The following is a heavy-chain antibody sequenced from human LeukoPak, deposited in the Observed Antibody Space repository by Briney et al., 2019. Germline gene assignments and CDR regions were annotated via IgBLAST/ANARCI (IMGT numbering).Heavy chain of an antibody. V-gene: IGHV3-48*01. Sequence: GGSLRLSCAASGFTFSSYSMNWVRQAPGKGLEWVSYISSSSSTIYYADSVKGRFTISRDNAKNSLYLQMNSLRAEDTAVYYCARDYYDSSGYWWFDPWGQGALVTVSS. J-gene: IGHJ5*02. CDR3: ARDYYDSSGYWWFDP. CDR1: GFTFSSYS. D-gene: IGHD3-22*01. CDR2: ISSSSSTI.